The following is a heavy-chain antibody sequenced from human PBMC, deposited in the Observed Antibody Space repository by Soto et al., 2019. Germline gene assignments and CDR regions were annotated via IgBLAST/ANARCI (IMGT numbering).Heavy chain of an antibody. Sequence: QVQLQESGPGLVKPSETLSLTCTVSGGSMRGQHWSWIRQPPGKGLEWIGHHSDSTNYNPSLKSRNTISTDKSKTRLSLKLSSVTAAATAVYYCATYAVGEGGRGYWGQGTLVTVSS. CDR3: ATYAVGEGGRGY. D-gene: IGHD3-16*01. CDR1: GGSMRGQH. CDR2: HHSDST. J-gene: IGHJ4*02. V-gene: IGHV4-4*09.